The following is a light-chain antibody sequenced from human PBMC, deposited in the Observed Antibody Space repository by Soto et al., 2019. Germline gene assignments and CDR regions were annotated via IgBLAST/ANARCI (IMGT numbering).Light chain of an antibody. J-gene: IGLJ3*02. V-gene: IGLV1-40*01. CDR1: SSNIGAGYD. CDR3: QSHDNSLSGSEV. CDR2: VNT. Sequence: QSVLTQPPSVSGAPGQRVTISCTGSSSNIGAGYDVHWYQQLPGTAPKLLIYVNTNRPSGVPDRFSGSKSGTSASLAITGLQAEDEADYYCQSHDNSLSGSEVFGGGTKVTVL.